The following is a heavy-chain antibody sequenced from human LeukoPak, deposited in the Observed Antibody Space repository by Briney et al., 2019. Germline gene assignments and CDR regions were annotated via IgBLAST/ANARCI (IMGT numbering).Heavy chain of an antibody. D-gene: IGHD2-2*01. J-gene: IGHJ4*02. CDR1: GYTFTGYY. V-gene: IGHV1-2*06. CDR2: IDPNSGDT. CDR3: ARVIAVVTSKGVLHY. Sequence: ASVKVSCKASGYTFTGYYMHWVRQAPGQGLEWIGRIDPNSGDTNFAQKFQGRVTMTRDTSITTAYMELSRLRSDDTAVYYCARVIAVVTSKGVLHYWGQGTLVTVSS.